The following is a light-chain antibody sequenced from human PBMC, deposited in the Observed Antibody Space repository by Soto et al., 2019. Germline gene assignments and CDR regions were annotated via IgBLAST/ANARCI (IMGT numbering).Light chain of an antibody. CDR1: RGIGNA. V-gene: IGKV1-27*01. Sequence: DIQMTQSPSSLSASVGDRVTITCRPSRGIGNALAWYQQKPGTVPKLLIHSASTLQSGVPSRFSGSGSGTDFTLTISSLQPEDVASYYCQQYDSAPTLGPGTKVDIK. CDR2: SAS. CDR3: QQYDSAPT. J-gene: IGKJ1*01.